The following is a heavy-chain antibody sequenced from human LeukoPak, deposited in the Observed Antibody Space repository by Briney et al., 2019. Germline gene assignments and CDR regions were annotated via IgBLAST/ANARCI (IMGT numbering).Heavy chain of an antibody. D-gene: IGHD6-19*01. J-gene: IGHJ4*02. CDR3: ASFSTVADY. CDR1: GGSITTSSYY. Sequence: SETLSLTCTVSGGSITTSSYYWGWIRQPPGKGLEWIGIIYYSGSTYYNPSLKGRVTISVDTSKNQFSLKLSSVTAADTAVYYCASFSTVADYWGQGTLVTVSS. V-gene: IGHV4-39*01. CDR2: IYYSGST.